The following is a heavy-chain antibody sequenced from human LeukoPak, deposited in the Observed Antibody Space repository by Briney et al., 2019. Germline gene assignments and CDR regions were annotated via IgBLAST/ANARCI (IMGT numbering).Heavy chain of an antibody. V-gene: IGHV3-48*03. CDR1: GFIFDDYA. J-gene: IGHJ6*04. CDR2: ISSSGSTI. D-gene: IGHD3-10*02. Sequence: PGRSLRLSCAASGFIFDDYAMHWVRQAPGKGLEWVSYISSSGSTIYYADSVKGRFTISRDNAKNSLYLQMNSLRAEDTAVYYCAELGITMIGGVWGKGTTVTISS. CDR3: AELGITMIGGV.